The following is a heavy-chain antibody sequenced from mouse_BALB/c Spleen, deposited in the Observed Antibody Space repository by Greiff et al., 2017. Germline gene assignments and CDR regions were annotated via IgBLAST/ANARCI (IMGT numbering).Heavy chain of an antibody. CDR1: GFTFTDYY. J-gene: IGHJ4*01. CDR2: IRNKANGYTT. D-gene: IGHD1-1*01. CDR3: ARDYYGSSYAMDY. V-gene: IGHV7-3*02. Sequence: DVQLVESGGGLVQPGGSLRLSCATSGFTFTDYYMSWVRQPPGKALEWLGFIRNKANGYTTEYSASVKGRFTISRDNSQSILYLQMNTLRAEDSATYYCARDYYGSSYAMDYWGQGTSVTVSS.